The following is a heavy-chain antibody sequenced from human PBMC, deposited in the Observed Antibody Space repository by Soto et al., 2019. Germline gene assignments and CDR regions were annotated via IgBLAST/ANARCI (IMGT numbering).Heavy chain of an antibody. CDR3: AKDVNYYDSSGYIY. V-gene: IGHV3-23*01. CDR2: ISGSGGST. D-gene: IGHD3-22*01. Sequence: HPGGSLRLSCAASGFPFSIYAMSWVRQAPGKGLEWVSAISGSGGSTYYADSVRGRFTISRDNSKNTLYLQMNSLRAEDTAVYYCAKDVNYYDSSGYIYWCQGTXVTVSS. J-gene: IGHJ4*02. CDR1: GFPFSIYA.